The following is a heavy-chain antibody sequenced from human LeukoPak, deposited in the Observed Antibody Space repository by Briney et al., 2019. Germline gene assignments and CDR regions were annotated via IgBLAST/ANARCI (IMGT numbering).Heavy chain of an antibody. V-gene: IGHV3-21*01. J-gene: IGHJ4*02. CDR1: GFTFGSYS. Sequence: GGSLRLSCAASGFTFGSYSMNWVRQAPGKGLEWVSSISSSSSYIYYADSVKGRFTISRDNAKNSLYLQMNSLRAEDTAVYYCARVGYYYDSSGYFDYWGQGTLVTVSS. D-gene: IGHD3-22*01. CDR2: ISSSSSYI. CDR3: ARVGYYYDSSGYFDY.